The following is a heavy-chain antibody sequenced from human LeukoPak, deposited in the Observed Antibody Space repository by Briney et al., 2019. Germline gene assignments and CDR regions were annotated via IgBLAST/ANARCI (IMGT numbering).Heavy chain of an antibody. CDR3: ARDRARSYYYDSSGYSMFDY. V-gene: IGHV3-21*01. D-gene: IGHD3-22*01. CDR2: ISSSSSYI. J-gene: IGHJ4*02. CDR1: GFTFSSYS. Sequence: GGSLRLSCAASGFTFSSYSMNWVRQAPGKGLEWVSSISSSSSYIYYADSVKGRFTISRDNAKNSLYLQMNSLRAEDTAVYYCARDRARSYYYDSSGYSMFDYWGQGTLVTVSS.